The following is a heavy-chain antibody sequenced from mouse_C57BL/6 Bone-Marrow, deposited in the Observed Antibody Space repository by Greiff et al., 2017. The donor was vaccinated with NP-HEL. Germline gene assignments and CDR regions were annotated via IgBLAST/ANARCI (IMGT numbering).Heavy chain of an antibody. CDR1: GFSLTSYG. CDR3: AKNGNYDYEGTWFAY. V-gene: IGHV2-5*01. Sequence: VQLQQSGPGLVQPSQSLSITCTVSGFSLTSYGVHWVRQSPGKGLEWLGVIWRGGSTDYNAAFMSRLSITKDNSKSQVFFKMNSLQADDTAIYYCAKNGNYDYEGTWFAYWGQGTLVTVSA. D-gene: IGHD2-4*01. J-gene: IGHJ3*01. CDR2: IWRGGST.